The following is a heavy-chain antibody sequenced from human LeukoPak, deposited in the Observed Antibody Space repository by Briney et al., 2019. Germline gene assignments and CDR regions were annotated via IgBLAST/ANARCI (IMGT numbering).Heavy chain of an antibody. V-gene: IGHV3-48*03. J-gene: IGHJ4*02. CDR1: GFTFSSYE. CDR2: ISSSGSTI. Sequence: GGSLRLSCAASGFTFSSYEMNWVRQAPGKGLEWVSYISSSGSTIYYADSVKGRFTISRDNAKNSLYLQMNSLRAEDTAVYYCARSNGNFRRTAMVPEPLDYWGQGTLVTVSS. D-gene: IGHD5-18*01. CDR3: ARSNGNFRRTAMVPEPLDY.